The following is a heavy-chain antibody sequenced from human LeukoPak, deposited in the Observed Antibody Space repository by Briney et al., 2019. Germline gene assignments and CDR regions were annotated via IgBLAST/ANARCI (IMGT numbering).Heavy chain of an antibody. D-gene: IGHD6-6*01. CDR3: ARPEYSSSSPFDY. CDR2: ISSSSSYI. J-gene: IGHJ4*02. Sequence: PGGSLRLSCAASGFTFSSYSMNWDRQAPGKGLEWVSSISSSSSYIYYADSVKGRFTISRDNAKNSLYLQMNSLRAEDTAVYYCARPEYSSSSPFDYWGQGTLVTVSS. CDR1: GFTFSSYS. V-gene: IGHV3-21*01.